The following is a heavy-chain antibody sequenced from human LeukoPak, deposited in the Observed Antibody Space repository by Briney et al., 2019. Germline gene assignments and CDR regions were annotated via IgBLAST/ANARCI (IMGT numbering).Heavy chain of an antibody. J-gene: IGHJ4*02. CDR3: ARSAGVVTANPFDY. CDR2: ISSSGSTI. V-gene: IGHV3-11*01. CDR1: GFTFSDYY. D-gene: IGHD2-21*02. Sequence: GGSLRLSCAASGFTFSDYYMSWIRQAPGKGLEWVSYISSSGSTIYYADSVKGRFTISTDNAKNSLYLQMNSLRAEDTAVYYCARSAGVVTANPFDYWGQGTLVTVSS.